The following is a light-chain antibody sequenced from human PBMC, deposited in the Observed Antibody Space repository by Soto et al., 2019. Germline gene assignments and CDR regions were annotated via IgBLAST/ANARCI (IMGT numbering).Light chain of an antibody. CDR3: QQYGTSPPNTLYDSSPPIS. CDR1: QSVSSY. Sequence: EIVLTQSPGTLSLSPGDRATLSCRASQSVSSYLAWYQQKPGQAPRLLIYGASSRATGIPDRFSGSGSGTDFTLISSTLEPDDFAAYNCQQYGTSPPNTLYDSSPPISFGPGTRLEIK. CDR2: GAS. J-gene: IGKJ5*01. V-gene: IGKV3-20*01.